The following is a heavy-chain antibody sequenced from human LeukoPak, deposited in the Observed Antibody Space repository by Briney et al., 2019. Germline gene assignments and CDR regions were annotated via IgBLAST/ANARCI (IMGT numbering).Heavy chain of an antibody. CDR2: IYYSGST. CDR3: ARGDAAMITGLNN. Sequence: SETLSLTCTVSGVSVSSGIYYWSWIRQPPGKGLEWIGYIYYSGSTYYNPSLKSRVAISVDTSKNQFSLKLSSVTAADTAVYYCARGDAAMITGLNNWGQGTLVTVSS. V-gene: IGHV4-30-4*01. CDR1: GVSVSSGIYY. J-gene: IGHJ4*02. D-gene: IGHD5-18*01.